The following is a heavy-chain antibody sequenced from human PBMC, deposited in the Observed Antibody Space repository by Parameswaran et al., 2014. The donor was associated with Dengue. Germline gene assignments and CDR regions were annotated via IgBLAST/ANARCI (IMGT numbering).Heavy chain of an antibody. CDR2: INHSGST. V-gene: IGHV4-34*01. CDR3: ARGRGDFWSGYYNPIGRTERNWFDP. J-gene: IGHJ5*02. Sequence: PGKGLEWIGEINHSGSTNYNPSLKSRVTISVDTSKNQFSLKLSFVTAADTAVYYCARGRGDFWSGYYNPIGRTERNWFDPWGQGTLVTVSS. D-gene: IGHD3-3*01.